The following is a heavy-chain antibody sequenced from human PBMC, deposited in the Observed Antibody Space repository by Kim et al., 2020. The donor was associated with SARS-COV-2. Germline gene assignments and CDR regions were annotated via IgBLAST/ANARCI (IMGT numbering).Heavy chain of an antibody. CDR2: ISGSGGTI. CDR3: AKDQDTGSSAYYYYGMDV. J-gene: IGHJ6*02. CDR1: GFTFSRYT. D-gene: IGHD6-6*01. V-gene: IGHV3-48*02. Sequence: GGSLRFSCAASGFTFSRYTMNWVRQAPGKGLEWISYISGSGGTIYYADSVRGRFTLSRDNAKNSLYLQMNSLRDEDTAVYYCAKDQDTGSSAYYYYGMDVWGQGTTVTVSS.